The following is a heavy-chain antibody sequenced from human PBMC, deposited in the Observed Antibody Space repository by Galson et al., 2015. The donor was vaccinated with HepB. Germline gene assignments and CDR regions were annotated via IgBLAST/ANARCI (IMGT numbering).Heavy chain of an antibody. CDR1: GFTFTDAW. CDR3: TGHKPYDWFDP. V-gene: IGHV3-15*01. D-gene: IGHD4-17*01. J-gene: IGHJ5*02. Sequence: SLRLSCAASGFTFTDAWMTWLRQTPGKGLEWVGRIKSYAAGGTTDYAAPVRGRFTISRDDSKNTVYLQMISLKTEDTATYYCTGHKPYDWFDPWGQGTLVIVSS. CDR2: IKSYAAGGTT.